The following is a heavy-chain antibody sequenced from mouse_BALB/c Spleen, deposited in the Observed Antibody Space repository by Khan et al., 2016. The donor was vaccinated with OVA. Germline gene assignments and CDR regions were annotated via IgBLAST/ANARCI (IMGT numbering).Heavy chain of an antibody. D-gene: IGHD3-3*01. CDR1: GYTFTSYW. J-gene: IGHJ2*01. CDR2: INPSTGYT. V-gene: IGHV1-7*01. CDR3: ASLGQGY. Sequence: VQLQQSGAELAKPGASVKMSCKASGYTFTSYWMHWVKQRPGQGLEWIGYINPSTGYTEYNQKFKDKATLTADKSSSTAYMQLRSPTSEDSAVYYCASLGQGYWGQGTTLTVSS.